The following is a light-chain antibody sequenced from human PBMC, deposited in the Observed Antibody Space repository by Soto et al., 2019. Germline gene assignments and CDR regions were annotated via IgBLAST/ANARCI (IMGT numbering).Light chain of an antibody. Sequence: QSVLTQPPSVSGAPGQRVTMSCTGSSSNIGAGCDVHWYQHLPGTAPKLIIYGNTNRPSGVPDRFSVSKSGTSASLSITGPRAEDEADDYCQSYDTSLSGPVVFGGGTKLTVL. V-gene: IGLV1-40*01. CDR2: GNT. CDR1: SSNIGAGCD. CDR3: QSYDTSLSGPVV. J-gene: IGLJ2*01.